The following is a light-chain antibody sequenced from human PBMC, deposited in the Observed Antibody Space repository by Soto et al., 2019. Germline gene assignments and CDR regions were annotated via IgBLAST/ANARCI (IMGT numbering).Light chain of an antibody. V-gene: IGLV4-69*01. CDR3: QTWGTDIHVV. Sequence: QSVLTQSPSASASLGASVKLTCTLSSGHSNNAVVWHQQQPEKGPRYLMKLNSDGSHTKGDGIPDRFSGSRSGTERYLTISSLQSEDEGDYYCQTWGTDIHVVFGGGTKLTVL. CDR2: LNSDGSH. J-gene: IGLJ2*01. CDR1: SGHSNNA.